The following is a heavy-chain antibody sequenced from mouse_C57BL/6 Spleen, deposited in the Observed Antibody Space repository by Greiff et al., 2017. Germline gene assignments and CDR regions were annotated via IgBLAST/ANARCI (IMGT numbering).Heavy chain of an antibody. Sequence: VKLQQPGAELVKPGASVKLSCKASGYTFTSYWMHWVKQRPGQGLEWIGMIHPNSGSTNYNEKFKSKATLTVDKSSSTAYMQLSSLTSEDSAVYYCARGNWDVGYYFDYWGQGTTLTVSS. CDR3: ARGNWDVGYYFDY. V-gene: IGHV1-64*01. CDR2: IHPNSGST. J-gene: IGHJ2*01. CDR1: GYTFTSYW. D-gene: IGHD4-1*01.